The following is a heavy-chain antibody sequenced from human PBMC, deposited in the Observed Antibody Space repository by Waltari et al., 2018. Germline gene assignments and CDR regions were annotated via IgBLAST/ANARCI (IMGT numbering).Heavy chain of an antibody. Sequence: QVQLVQSGGEMKEPGASVKVSCKASGYTFTSRGINWVRQAPGQGLEWMGWNKTQNGSTNYAQNLQGRVTMTADTSTTTAYMELRSLKSDDTAIYYCARTCISAACYMIYWGQGTLVTVSA. J-gene: IGHJ4*02. CDR3: ARTCISAACYMIY. CDR2: NKTQNGST. D-gene: IGHD2-2*02. CDR1: GYTFTSRG. V-gene: IGHV1-18*01.